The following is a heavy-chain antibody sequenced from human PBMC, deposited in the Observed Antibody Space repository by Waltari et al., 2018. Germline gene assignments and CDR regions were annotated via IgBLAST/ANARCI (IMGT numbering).Heavy chain of an antibody. J-gene: IGHJ3*02. CDR3: ARDRNYYDNTYYYDVFDI. D-gene: IGHD3-16*01. CDR2: VTASGAIP. V-gene: IGHV3-23*04. Sequence: EVQLVESGGGLVQPGRSLRLSCAASGFTFSSYWMSWVRQAPGKGLEWVSSVTASGAIPFYTDSVKGRFTISRDNSRNTLFLHMSGLRAEDTGVYYCARDRNYYDNTYYYDVFDIWGQGTMVTVSS. CDR1: GFTFSSYW.